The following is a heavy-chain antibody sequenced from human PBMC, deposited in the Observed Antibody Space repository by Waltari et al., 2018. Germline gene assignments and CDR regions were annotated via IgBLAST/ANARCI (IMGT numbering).Heavy chain of an antibody. CDR3: ARARPYDFWSGSSEYDY. D-gene: IGHD3-3*01. CDR1: GYSISSGYY. CDR2: IYHSGIT. Sequence: QVQLQESGPGLVKPSETLSLTCTVSGYSISSGYYWGWIRQPPGKGLEWIGSIYHSGITYYNPSLKSRVTISVDTSKNQFSLKLSSVTAADTAVYYCARARPYDFWSGSSEYDYWGQGTLVTVSS. V-gene: IGHV4-38-2*02. J-gene: IGHJ4*02.